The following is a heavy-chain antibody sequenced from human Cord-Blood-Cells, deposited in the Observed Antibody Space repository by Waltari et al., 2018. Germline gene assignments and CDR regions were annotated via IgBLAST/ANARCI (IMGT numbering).Heavy chain of an antibody. CDR3: ARDDGSRDFQH. D-gene: IGHD3-10*01. CDR2: IYYSGST. CDR1: GGSISSYY. V-gene: IGHV4-59*01. Sequence: QVQLQESGPGLVKPSETLSLTCTVSGGSISSYYWSWIRQPPGTGLEWIGYIYYSGSTNYNPSLKSRVTISVDTSKNQFSLKLSSVTAADTAVYYCARDDGSRDFQHWGQGTLVTVSS. J-gene: IGHJ1*01.